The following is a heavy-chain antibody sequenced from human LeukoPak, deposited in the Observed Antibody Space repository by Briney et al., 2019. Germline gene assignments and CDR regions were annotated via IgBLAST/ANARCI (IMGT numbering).Heavy chain of an antibody. CDR1: GFTFSSYG. Sequence: TGGSLRLSCAASGFTFSSYGMHWVRQAPGKGLEWVAFTRFDGSNKNYADFVRGRFTIFKDNSQNTLYLQMTSLRPEDTGIYYCAKDVTGRRQLIVTIQYFYMDLWGKGTSVTVS. CDR3: AKDVTGRRQLIVTIQYFYMDL. CDR2: TRFDGSNK. D-gene: IGHD3-16*02. J-gene: IGHJ6*03. V-gene: IGHV3-30*02.